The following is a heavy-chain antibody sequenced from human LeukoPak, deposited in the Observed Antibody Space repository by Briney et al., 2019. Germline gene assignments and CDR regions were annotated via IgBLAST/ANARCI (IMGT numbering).Heavy chain of an antibody. Sequence: PSETLSLTCTGSGGSISSYYWSWIRQPPGKGLEWIGYIYYSGTTNYNPSLKSRITISVDTSKNQFSLKVRSVTAADTAVYYCARVGCGGECYTDAFDIWGQGTMVTVSS. V-gene: IGHV4-59*01. CDR2: IYYSGTT. D-gene: IGHD2-21*01. CDR1: GGSISSYY. CDR3: ARVGCGGECYTDAFDI. J-gene: IGHJ3*02.